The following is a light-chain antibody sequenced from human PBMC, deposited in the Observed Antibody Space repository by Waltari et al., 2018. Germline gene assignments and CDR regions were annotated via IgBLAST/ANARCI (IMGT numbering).Light chain of an antibody. CDR3: QQYDHWPPA. CDR1: QTIRSD. CDR2: GAS. J-gene: IGKJ3*01. Sequence: ETVMTQSPATLSVSPGERVILSCRASQTIRSDLAWYQQKPGQSPRLRIYGASTRATAIPARFSGSGSGTEFTLTISSLQSEDFAFYYCQQYDHWPPAFGPGTKVDVK. V-gene: IGKV3-15*01.